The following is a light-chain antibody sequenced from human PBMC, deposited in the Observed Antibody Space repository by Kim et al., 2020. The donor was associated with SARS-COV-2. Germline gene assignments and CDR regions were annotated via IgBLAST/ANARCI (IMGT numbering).Light chain of an antibody. CDR2: SNN. Sequence: QSVLTQPPSVSGTPGQTVTISCSGSRSNIGSNYVYWYQQFPGAAPKLLIYSNNQRSSGVPDRFSGSKSGTSASLAISGLRSEDEADYHCEAWDDNLSGQFFGTGTKVTVL. J-gene: IGLJ1*01. V-gene: IGLV1-47*02. CDR3: EAWDDNLSGQF. CDR1: RSNIGSNY.